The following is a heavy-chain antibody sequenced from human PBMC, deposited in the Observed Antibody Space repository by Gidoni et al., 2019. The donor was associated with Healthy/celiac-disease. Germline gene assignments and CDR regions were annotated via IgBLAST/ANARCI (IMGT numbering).Heavy chain of an antibody. D-gene: IGHD4-17*01. J-gene: IGHJ4*02. CDR3: ARESDDYGDSTLYDY. V-gene: IGHV3-48*03. Sequence: EVQLVESGGGLVQPGGSLRLSCAASGFTFSSYEMNWVRQAPGKGLEWVSYISSSGSTIYYADSVKGRFTISRDNAKNSLYLQMNSLRAEDTAVYYCARESDDYGDSTLYDYWGQGTLVTVSS. CDR2: ISSSGSTI. CDR1: GFTFSSYE.